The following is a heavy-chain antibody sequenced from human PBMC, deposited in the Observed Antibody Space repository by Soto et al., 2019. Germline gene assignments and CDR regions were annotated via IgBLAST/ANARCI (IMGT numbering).Heavy chain of an antibody. CDR3: ARGVMTGYSFEGWFDP. CDR1: GGTFSSYA. CDR2: IIPIFGTA. Sequence: QVQLVQSGAEVKKPGSSVKVSCKASGGTFSSYAISWVRQAPGQGLEWMGGIIPIFGTANYAQKFQGRVTITADESTSTAYMELGRLRSEDTAVYYCARGVMTGYSFEGWFDPWGQGTLVTVSS. J-gene: IGHJ5*02. D-gene: IGHD3-9*01. V-gene: IGHV1-69*01.